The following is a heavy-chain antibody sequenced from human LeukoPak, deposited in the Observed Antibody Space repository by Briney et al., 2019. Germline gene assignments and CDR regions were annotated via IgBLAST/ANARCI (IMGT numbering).Heavy chain of an antibody. V-gene: IGHV1-46*01. CDR2: INPRGGST. CDR1: GYTFTNYY. D-gene: IGHD6-13*01. CDR3: ARHSLGMAGTSSSWFDY. Sequence: ASVKVSCKASGYTFTNYYIHWVRQAPGQGLEWMGIINPRGGSTSYAQEFQGRVTMTRDTSTSTVYMELSSLRSEDTAVYYCARHSLGMAGTSSSWFDYWGQGTQVTVSS. J-gene: IGHJ4*02.